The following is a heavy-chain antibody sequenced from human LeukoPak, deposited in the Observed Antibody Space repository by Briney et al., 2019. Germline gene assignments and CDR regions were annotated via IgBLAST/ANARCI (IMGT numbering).Heavy chain of an antibody. Sequence: PGKSLRLSCAASGFTFSSYAMHWVRQAPGKGLEWVSIISHDGSDEKFADSVEGRFTISRDNSKNMVFLQMNSLRAEDTAVYYCARDQGATLVRGVTPYLDYWGQGTLVSVSS. CDR2: ISHDGSDE. CDR1: GFTFSSYA. V-gene: IGHV3-30*04. D-gene: IGHD3-10*01. CDR3: ARDQGATLVRGVTPYLDY. J-gene: IGHJ4*02.